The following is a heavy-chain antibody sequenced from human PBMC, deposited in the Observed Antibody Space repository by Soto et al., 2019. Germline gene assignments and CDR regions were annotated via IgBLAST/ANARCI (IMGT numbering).Heavy chain of an antibody. J-gene: IGHJ3*01. CDR2: IHSYGSST. V-gene: IGHV3-74*01. Sequence: EVQLVESGGGLVRPGGSLRLSCAASGFTFSYYWMHWVRQAPGKGLVWVSRIHSYGSSTTYADFVNGRFIISRVNARNTVGLQMNSVRVEDTAVYYCARGDRVAFDLWGQGTVVTVSS. CDR3: ARGDRVAFDL. CDR1: GFTFSYYW.